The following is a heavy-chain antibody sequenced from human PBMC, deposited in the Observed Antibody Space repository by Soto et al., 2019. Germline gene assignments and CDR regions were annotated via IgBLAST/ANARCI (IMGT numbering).Heavy chain of an antibody. CDR1: CGSISSYY. CDR2: IYTSGST. D-gene: IGHD3-3*01. V-gene: IGHV4-4*07. Sequence: SETLSLTCTVSCGSISSYYWSWIRQPAGKGLEWIGRIYTSGSTNYNPSLKSRVTMSVDTSKNQFSLKLSSVTAADTAVYYCARAFPYYDFWSGNYGMDVWGQGTTVTVSS. J-gene: IGHJ6*02. CDR3: ARAFPYYDFWSGNYGMDV.